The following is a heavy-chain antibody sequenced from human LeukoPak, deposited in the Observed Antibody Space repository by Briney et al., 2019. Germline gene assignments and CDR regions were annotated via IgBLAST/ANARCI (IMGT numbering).Heavy chain of an antibody. Sequence: SETLSLTCTVSGSSITTDYFWGWLRQTPGKGLEWFGSIFHSGRMYDSPSLRSRVTISVDTSKNQFSLKLSSVTAADTAVYYCARVQGYYDSTGYFDLWGRGTLVTVSS. V-gene: IGHV4-38-2*02. CDR3: ARVQGYYDSTGYFDL. J-gene: IGHJ2*01. D-gene: IGHD3-22*01. CDR1: GSSITTDYF. CDR2: IFHSGRM.